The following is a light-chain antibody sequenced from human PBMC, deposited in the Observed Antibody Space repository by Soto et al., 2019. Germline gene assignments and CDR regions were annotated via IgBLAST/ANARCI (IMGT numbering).Light chain of an antibody. Sequence: IVLTQSPGTLSLSPGESATLSCRASQSVGGRYLAWYQHQPGQAPMLLIYAVSARATGIPDRFSGGGSGTDFTLTISRLEPEDSALYYCQLYGGSPLYTFGQGTKLEIK. CDR1: QSVGGRY. V-gene: IGKV3-20*01. J-gene: IGKJ2*01. CDR2: AVS. CDR3: QLYGGSPLYT.